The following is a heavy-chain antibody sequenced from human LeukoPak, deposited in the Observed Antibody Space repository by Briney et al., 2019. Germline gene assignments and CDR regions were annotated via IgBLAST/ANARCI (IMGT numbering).Heavy chain of an antibody. J-gene: IGHJ4*02. Sequence: GGSLRLSCAPSGFTFSDYWMHWVRQAPGKGLVWVSRISTDASDITYADSVKGRFTIYRENAKNTLYLQMNSLRAEDTAVYYCARARSMTTGGFDYWGQGSLVTVSS. CDR1: GFTFSDYW. CDR3: ARARSMTTGGFDY. CDR2: ISTDASDI. V-gene: IGHV3-74*01. D-gene: IGHD4-11*01.